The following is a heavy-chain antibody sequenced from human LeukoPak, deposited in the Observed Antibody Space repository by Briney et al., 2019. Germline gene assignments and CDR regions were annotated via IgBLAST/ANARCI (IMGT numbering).Heavy chain of an antibody. CDR3: ARVDTAMVNFAFDI. J-gene: IGHJ3*02. D-gene: IGHD5-18*01. V-gene: IGHV3-53*01. CDR1: WFTVSSNY. Sequence: PGGSLRLSCAASWFTVSSNYMSWVRQAPGKWLEWVSVIYRGGSTYYADSVKGRFTNSRDNPKNTLYLQMNSLRTEDTAVYYCARVDTAMVNFAFDIWGQGKMVTVSS. CDR2: IYRGGST.